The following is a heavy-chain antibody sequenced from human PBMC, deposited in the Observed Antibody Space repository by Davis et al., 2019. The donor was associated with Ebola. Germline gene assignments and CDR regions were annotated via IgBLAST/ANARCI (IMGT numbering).Heavy chain of an antibody. CDR3: AREIGSGYPNYYYYGMDV. D-gene: IGHD3-3*01. CDR2: IYYSGST. J-gene: IGHJ6*02. CDR1: GGSISSGGYY. V-gene: IGHV4-30-4*08. Sequence: SETLSLTCTVSGGSISSGGYYWSWIRQPPGKGLEWIGYIYYSGSTYYNPSLKSQVTISVDTSKNQFSLKLSSVTAADTAVYYCAREIGSGYPNYYYYGMDVWGQGTTVTVSS.